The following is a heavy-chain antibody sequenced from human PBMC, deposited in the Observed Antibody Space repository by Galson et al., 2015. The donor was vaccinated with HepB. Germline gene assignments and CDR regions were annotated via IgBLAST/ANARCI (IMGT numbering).Heavy chain of an antibody. CDR2: ISGSSSTI. CDR3: AREYSGNYYAFDI. Sequence: SLRLSCAASGFSINTYNINWVRQAPGKGLEWVSYISGSSSTIYYADSVKGRFTVSRDNAENSLFLQMNSLRAGDTAVYYCAREYSGNYYAFDIWGQGTMVTVSS. V-gene: IGHV3-48*01. J-gene: IGHJ3*02. CDR1: GFSINTYN. D-gene: IGHD1-26*01.